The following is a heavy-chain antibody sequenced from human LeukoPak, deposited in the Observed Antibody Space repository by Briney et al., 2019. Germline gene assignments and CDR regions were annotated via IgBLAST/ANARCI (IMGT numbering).Heavy chain of an antibody. J-gene: IGHJ6*02. CDR1: GFTFSSYA. Sequence: GGSLRLSCAASGFTFSSYAMSWVRQAPGRGLEWVSAISGRDGRTYYTDSVKGRFTISRDNSKNTLYLQMNSLRAEDTAVYYCARDNVRSLGYYYYYGMDVWGQGTTVTVSS. D-gene: IGHD3-10*02. CDR3: ARDNVRSLGYYYYYGMDV. CDR2: ISGRDGRT. V-gene: IGHV3-23*01.